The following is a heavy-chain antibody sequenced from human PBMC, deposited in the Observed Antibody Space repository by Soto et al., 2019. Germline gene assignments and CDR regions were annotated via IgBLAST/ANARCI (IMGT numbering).Heavy chain of an antibody. V-gene: IGHV3-33*01. D-gene: IGHD6-19*01. J-gene: IGHJ6*02. Sequence: QVQLVESGGGVVQPGRSLRLSCAASGFTFSSYGMHWVRQAPGKGLEWVAVIWYDGSNKYYADSVKGRFTISRDNSKNTLYLQMNSPRAEDTAVYYCARDPVVSSGWVRGMDVWGQGTTVTVSS. CDR2: IWYDGSNK. CDR3: ARDPVVSSGWVRGMDV. CDR1: GFTFSSYG.